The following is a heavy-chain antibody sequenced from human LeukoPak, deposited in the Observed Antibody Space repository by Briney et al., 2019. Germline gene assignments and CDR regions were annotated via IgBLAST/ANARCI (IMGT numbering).Heavy chain of an antibody. CDR2: IIPMFGTA. CDR3: ARGTEGYSAYENYFRH. CDR1: GGTFGSHV. D-gene: IGHD5-12*01. Sequence: SVKVSCKTSGGTFGSHVIAWVRQAPGQGLEWVGGIIPMFGTADYAQNFQGRVTITTDESTSTAYMELSSLRSEDTAVYYCARGTEGYSAYENYFRHWGRGTPVTVSS. J-gene: IGHJ4*02. V-gene: IGHV1-69*05.